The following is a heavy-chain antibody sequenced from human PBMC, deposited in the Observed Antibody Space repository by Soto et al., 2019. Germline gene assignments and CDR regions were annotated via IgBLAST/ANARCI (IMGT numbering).Heavy chain of an antibody. Sequence: EVQLVESGGGLVQPGGSLRLSCVASGFTFSSYWMAWVRQAPGKGLEWVANIKGDGCVKNLVDSVRGRFIISRDNANNSVHLRMNSLRGEDTAVYYCAKDGNYYDGSVWYDVFDIWGQGTMVAVSS. CDR3: AKDGNYYDGSVWYDVFDI. V-gene: IGHV3-7*05. CDR2: IKGDGCVK. D-gene: IGHD3-22*01. J-gene: IGHJ3*02. CDR1: GFTFSSYW.